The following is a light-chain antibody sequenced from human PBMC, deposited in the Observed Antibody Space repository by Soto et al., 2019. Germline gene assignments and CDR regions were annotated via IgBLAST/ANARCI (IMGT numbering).Light chain of an antibody. Sequence: DIQMTQSPSTLSASIGDRVTITCRASESIRTWLAWYQHKPGKAPKLLIYDASSLESGVPSRFSGSGPGTDFTLTISSLQPEDFATYYCQHYNSYSEAFGQGTKVDI. CDR2: DAS. CDR3: QHYNSYSEA. J-gene: IGKJ1*01. V-gene: IGKV1-5*01. CDR1: ESIRTW.